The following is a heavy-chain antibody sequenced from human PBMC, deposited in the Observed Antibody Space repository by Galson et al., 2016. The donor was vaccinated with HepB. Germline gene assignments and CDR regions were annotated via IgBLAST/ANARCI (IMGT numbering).Heavy chain of an antibody. CDR3: ARSYLLGRGFGW. D-gene: IGHD7-27*01. J-gene: IGHJ4*02. Sequence: CAISGDSVSSNSAGWNWIRQSPSRGLEWLGRTFYRSNWQNDYAESVKSRVTINPDTSKNQFSLQLNSVTPEDTAVHYCARSYLLGRGFGWWGQGTLVTVSP. CDR2: TFYRSNWQN. CDR1: GDSVSSNSAG. V-gene: IGHV6-1*01.